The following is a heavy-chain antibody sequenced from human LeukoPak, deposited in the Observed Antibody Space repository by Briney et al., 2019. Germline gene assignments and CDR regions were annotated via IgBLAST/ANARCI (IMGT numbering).Heavy chain of an antibody. V-gene: IGHV4-39*07. Sequence: SETLSLTCTVSYGSISDISYYWGWIRQPPGKGLEWIGSIYYSGRTYYNSSLKSRVTISVDTSKNQFSLKVTSVTAADTAVYYCARLDHGGFSDYWGQGTLVTVSS. J-gene: IGHJ4*02. CDR3: ARLDHGGFSDY. CDR2: IYYSGRT. CDR1: YGSISDISYY. D-gene: IGHD4-23*01.